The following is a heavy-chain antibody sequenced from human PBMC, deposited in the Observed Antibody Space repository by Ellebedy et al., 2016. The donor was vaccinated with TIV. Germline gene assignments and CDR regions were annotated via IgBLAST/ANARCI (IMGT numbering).Heavy chain of an antibody. Sequence: GESLKISCAASGFTFSDYYMSWIRQAPGKGLEWISYISISVTTVYYADSVKGRFTISRDNAKNSLYLQMNSLRVEDTAMYYCARVRQGSGGYNFWGQGTLVTVSS. V-gene: IGHV3-11*01. D-gene: IGHD5-12*01. CDR2: ISISVTTV. J-gene: IGHJ4*02. CDR3: ARVRQGSGGYNF. CDR1: GFTFSDYY.